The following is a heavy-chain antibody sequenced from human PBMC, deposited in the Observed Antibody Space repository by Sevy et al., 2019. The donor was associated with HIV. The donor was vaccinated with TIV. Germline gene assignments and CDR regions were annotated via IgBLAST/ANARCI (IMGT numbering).Heavy chain of an antibody. D-gene: IGHD3-3*01. J-gene: IGHJ6*02. Sequence: GGSLRLSCAASGFTFSSYWMSWVRQAPGKGLEWVANIKQDGSEKYYVDSVKGRFTISRDNAKNSLYLQMNSLTAEDTAVYYCARERYYDFWSGYPNTQHYGMDVWGQGTTVTVSS. CDR1: GFTFSSYW. CDR3: ARERYYDFWSGYPNTQHYGMDV. V-gene: IGHV3-7*01. CDR2: IKQDGSEK.